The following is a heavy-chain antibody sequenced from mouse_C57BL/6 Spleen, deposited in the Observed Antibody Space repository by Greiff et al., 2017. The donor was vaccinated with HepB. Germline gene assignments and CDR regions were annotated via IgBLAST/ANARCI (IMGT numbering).Heavy chain of an antibody. V-gene: IGHV5-17*01. D-gene: IGHD2-1*01. CDR3: ARPGGNPRYFDV. Sequence: EVMLVESGGGLVKPGGSLKLSCAASGFTFSDYGMHWVRQAPEKGLEWVAYISSGSSTIYYADTVKGRFTFSRDNAKNTLFLQMTSLRSADTAMYYCARPGGNPRYFDVWGTGTTVTVSS. J-gene: IGHJ1*03. CDR2: ISSGSSTI. CDR1: GFTFSDYG.